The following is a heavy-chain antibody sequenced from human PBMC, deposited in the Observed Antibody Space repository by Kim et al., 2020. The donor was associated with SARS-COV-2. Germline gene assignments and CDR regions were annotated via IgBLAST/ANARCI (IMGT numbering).Heavy chain of an antibody. CDR3: KTVGIVGATTPDY. CDR1: GFTFSGSA. J-gene: IGHJ4*02. CDR2: IRSKANSYAT. D-gene: IGHD1-26*01. Sequence: GGSLRLSCAASGFTFSGSAMHWVRQASGKGLEWVGRIRSKANSYATAYAASVKGRFTISRDDSKNTAYLQMNSLKTEDTAVYYCKTVGIVGATTPDYWGQGTLVTVSS. V-gene: IGHV3-73*01.